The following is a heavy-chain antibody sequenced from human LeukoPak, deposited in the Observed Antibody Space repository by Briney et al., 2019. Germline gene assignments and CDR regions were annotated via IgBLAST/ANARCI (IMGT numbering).Heavy chain of an antibody. J-gene: IGHJ5*02. Sequence: SETLSLXCTVSGGSNNSGSYYWSWSRQPAGKGLEWIGRIYASGITNYNPSLKSRVTISVDTSKNQFSLKLSSVTAADTAVYYCARAAYSSGWYDWFDPWGQGTLVTVSS. CDR1: GGSNNSGSYY. CDR3: ARAAYSSGWYDWFDP. CDR2: IYASGIT. V-gene: IGHV4-61*02. D-gene: IGHD6-19*01.